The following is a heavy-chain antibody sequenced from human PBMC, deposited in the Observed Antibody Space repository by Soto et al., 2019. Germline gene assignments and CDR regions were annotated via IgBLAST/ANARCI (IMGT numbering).Heavy chain of an antibody. J-gene: IGHJ4*02. D-gene: IGHD6-13*01. CDR1: GYTFTSYG. Sequence: QVQLVQSGAEVKKPGASVKVSCKASGYTFTSYGISWVRQAPGQGLERMGWISAYNGNTNYAQRLQGRVNMTTDTSTSTDYMELRSLRSDDTAVYYCARTSIAAAASHYYWGQVTLVTVSS. V-gene: IGHV1-18*01. CDR2: ISAYNGNT. CDR3: ARTSIAAAASHYY.